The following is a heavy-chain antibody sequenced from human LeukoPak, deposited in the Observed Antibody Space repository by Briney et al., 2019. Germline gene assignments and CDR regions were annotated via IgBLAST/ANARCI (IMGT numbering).Heavy chain of an antibody. Sequence: GGSLRLSCAASGFTFSSYGMHWVRQAPGKGLEWVAVISYDGNNKYYADSVKGRFTISRDNSKNTLYLQMNSLRAEDTAVYYCARVCEYYGMDVWGQGTTVTVSS. J-gene: IGHJ6*02. V-gene: IGHV3-30*03. CDR2: ISYDGNNK. D-gene: IGHD2-2*01. CDR3: ARVCEYYGMDV. CDR1: GFTFSSYG.